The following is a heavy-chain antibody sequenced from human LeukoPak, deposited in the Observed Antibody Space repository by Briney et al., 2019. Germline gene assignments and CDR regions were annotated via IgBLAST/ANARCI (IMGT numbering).Heavy chain of an antibody. Sequence: GGSLRLSCAASGFTFSSYWMSWVRQAPGKGLEWVANIKQDGSEKYYVDSVKGRFTISRDNAKNSLYLQMNSLRAEDTAVYYCARGGSSWYVYYYYYMDVWGKGTTVTVSS. CDR3: ARGGSSWYVYYYYYMDV. D-gene: IGHD6-13*01. CDR1: GFTFSSYW. J-gene: IGHJ6*03. V-gene: IGHV3-7*01. CDR2: IKQDGSEK.